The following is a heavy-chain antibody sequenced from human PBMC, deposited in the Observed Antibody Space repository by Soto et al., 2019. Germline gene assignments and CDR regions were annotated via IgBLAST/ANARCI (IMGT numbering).Heavy chain of an antibody. J-gene: IGHJ5*02. D-gene: IGHD3-16*02. CDR2: INPGGENT. CDR1: GFMFSNYA. V-gene: IGHV3-23*01. Sequence: EERLLESGGNLVQPGGSLSLSCTVSGFMFSNYALTWVRQAPGKGLEWVSAINPGGENTYYADSLEGRFTISRDNSKNTLYLHMSSLRAEDTAIYYCAKKIYHRFDPWGPGTLVTVSS. CDR3: AKKIYHRFDP.